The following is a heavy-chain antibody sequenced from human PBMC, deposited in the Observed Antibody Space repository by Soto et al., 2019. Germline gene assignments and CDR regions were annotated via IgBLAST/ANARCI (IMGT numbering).Heavy chain of an antibody. CDR2: IKQDGSEK. CDR3: ARETVEEIAALDY. CDR1: GFTFSSYW. V-gene: IGHV3-7*05. Sequence: PGGSLRLSCAASGFTFSSYWMSWVRQAPGKGLEWVANIKQDGSEKYYVDSVKGRFTISRDNAKNSLYLQMNSLRAEDTAVYYCARETVEEIAALDYWGQGTLVTVSS. D-gene: IGHD6-6*01. J-gene: IGHJ4*02.